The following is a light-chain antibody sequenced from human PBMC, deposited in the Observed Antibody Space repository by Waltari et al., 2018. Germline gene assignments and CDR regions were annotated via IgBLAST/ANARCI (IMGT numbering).Light chain of an antibody. V-gene: IGKV1-33*01. CDR3: QQCGKRPLT. Sequence: TCRAGQGISNSLGWYQQRPGNAPKLLIYDASSMETGIPARFSGSGSGTDFTVTISSLEPEDIAVYYCQQCGKRPLTFGQGTRLEIK. CDR2: DAS. CDR1: QGISNS. J-gene: IGKJ5*01.